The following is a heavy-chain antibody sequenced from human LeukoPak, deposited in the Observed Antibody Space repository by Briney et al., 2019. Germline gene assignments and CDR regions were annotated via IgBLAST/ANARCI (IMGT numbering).Heavy chain of an antibody. V-gene: IGHV1-69*04. D-gene: IGHD3-22*01. Sequence: SVKVSCKASGGTFSSYAISWVRQAPGQGLEWMGRIIPILGIANYAQKFQGRVTITADRSTSTAYMELSSLRSEDTAVYYCARDFQYSSGYYGDYWGQGTLVTVSS. CDR1: GGTFSSYA. CDR3: ARDFQYSSGYYGDY. J-gene: IGHJ4*02. CDR2: IIPILGIA.